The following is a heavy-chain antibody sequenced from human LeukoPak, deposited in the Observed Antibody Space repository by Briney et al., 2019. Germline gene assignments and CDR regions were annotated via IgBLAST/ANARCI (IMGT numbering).Heavy chain of an antibody. V-gene: IGHV3-7*03. J-gene: IGHJ4*02. CDR1: GFTFSSYS. CDR2: IKQDGSEE. D-gene: IGHD1-26*01. CDR3: ARDSSGSLDY. Sequence: LTGGSLRLSCAASGFTFSSYSMNWVRQAPGKGLEWVANIKQDGSEEYYVDSVKGRFTISRDNNKDSLYLQMNSLRTEDTALYYCARDSSGSLDYWGQGTLVTVSS.